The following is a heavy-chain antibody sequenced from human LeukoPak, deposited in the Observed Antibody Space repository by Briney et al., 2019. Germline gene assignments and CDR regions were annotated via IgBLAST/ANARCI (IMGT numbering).Heavy chain of an antibody. CDR3: ARGPPPFYYDSSGYTFDY. D-gene: IGHD3-22*01. J-gene: IGHJ4*02. Sequence: SETLSLTCTVSGGSISSSSYYWGWIRQPPGKGLEWIGEVNHSGSTNYNPSLKSRVTISVDTSKNQFSLKLSSVTAADTAVYYCARGPPPFYYDSSGYTFDYWGQGTLVTVSS. CDR2: VNHSGST. CDR1: GGSISSSSYY. V-gene: IGHV4-39*07.